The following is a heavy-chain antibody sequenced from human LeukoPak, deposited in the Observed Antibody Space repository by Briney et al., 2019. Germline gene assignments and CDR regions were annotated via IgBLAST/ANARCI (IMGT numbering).Heavy chain of an antibody. CDR1: GGSFSGYY. CDR3: ARDHGGYCSGGSCYNWFDP. Sequence: ASETLSLTCAVYGGSFSGYYWSWIRQPPGKGLEWIGEINHSGSTNYNPSLKSRVTISVDTSKNQFSLKLSSVTAADTAVYYCARDHGGYCSGGSCYNWFDPRGQGTLVTVSS. CDR2: INHSGST. V-gene: IGHV4-34*01. J-gene: IGHJ5*02. D-gene: IGHD2-15*01.